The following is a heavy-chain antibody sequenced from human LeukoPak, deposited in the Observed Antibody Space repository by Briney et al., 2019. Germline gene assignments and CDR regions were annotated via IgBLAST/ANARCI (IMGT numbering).Heavy chain of an antibody. Sequence: SVKVSCKASGGTFSSYAVSWVRQAPGQGLEWMGGIIPIFGTANYAQKFQGRVTITADESTSTAYMELSSLRSEDTAVYYCARSAPEGFWGPAVSLLSWFDPWGQGTLVTVSS. J-gene: IGHJ5*02. CDR3: ARSAPEGFWGPAVSLLSWFDP. V-gene: IGHV1-69*13. D-gene: IGHD2-2*01. CDR1: GGTFSSYA. CDR2: IIPIFGTA.